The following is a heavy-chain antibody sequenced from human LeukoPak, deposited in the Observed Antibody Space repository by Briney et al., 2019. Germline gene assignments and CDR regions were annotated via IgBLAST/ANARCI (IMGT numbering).Heavy chain of an antibody. CDR3: ARAISGQSPLGY. Sequence: GGSLRLSCAASGFTVSSNYMSWVRQAPGKGLEWVSVIYSGGSTYYADSVKGRFTISRDNSKNTLYLQMNSLRAEDTAVYYCARAISGQSPLGYWGQGTLVTVSS. CDR1: GFTVSSNY. V-gene: IGHV3-53*01. J-gene: IGHJ4*02. D-gene: IGHD3-3*01. CDR2: IYSGGST.